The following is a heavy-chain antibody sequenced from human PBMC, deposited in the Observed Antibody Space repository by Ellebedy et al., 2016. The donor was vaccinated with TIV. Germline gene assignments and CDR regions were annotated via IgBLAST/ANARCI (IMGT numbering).Heavy chain of an antibody. CDR2: ISAYNGDT. CDR1: GYSFSSYG. J-gene: IGHJ4*02. D-gene: IGHD6-13*01. Sequence: ASVKVSXXASGYSFSSYGVVWVRQAPGKGLEWVGWISAYNGDTYLAQKFQGRVSMTRDTSTTTTYMDLQSLRSDDTAVYYCARGSTWSYFDYWGQGTLVTVSS. V-gene: IGHV1-18*01. CDR3: ARGSTWSYFDY.